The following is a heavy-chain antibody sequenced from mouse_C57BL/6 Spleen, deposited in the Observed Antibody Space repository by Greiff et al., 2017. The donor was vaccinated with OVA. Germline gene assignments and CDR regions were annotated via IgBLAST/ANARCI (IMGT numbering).Heavy chain of an antibody. V-gene: IGHV1-52*01. Sequence: QVHVKQPGAELVRPGSSVKLSCKASGYTFTSYWMHWVKQRPIQGLEWIGNIDPSDSETHYNQKFKDKATLTVDKSSSTAYMQLSSLTSEDSAVYYCARRYPGAMDYWGQGTSVTVSS. D-gene: IGHD1-1*01. CDR1: GYTFTSYW. CDR2: IDPSDSET. CDR3: ARRYPGAMDY. J-gene: IGHJ4*01.